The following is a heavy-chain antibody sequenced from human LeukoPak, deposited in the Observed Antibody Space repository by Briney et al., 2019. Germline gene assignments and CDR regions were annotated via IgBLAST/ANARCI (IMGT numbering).Heavy chain of an antibody. J-gene: IGHJ4*02. CDR2: ISSSSSYI. Sequence: GRSLRLSCAASGFTFSSYSMNWVRQAPGKGLEWVSSISSSSSYIYYADSVKGRFTISRDNAKNSLYLQMNSLRAEDTAVYYCARDFNHGEMAHWGQGTLVTVSS. CDR1: GFTFSSYS. V-gene: IGHV3-21*01. CDR3: ARDFNHGEMAH. D-gene: IGHD5-24*01.